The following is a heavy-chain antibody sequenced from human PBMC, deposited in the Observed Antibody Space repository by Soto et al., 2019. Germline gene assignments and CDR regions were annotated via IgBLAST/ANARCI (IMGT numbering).Heavy chain of an antibody. D-gene: IGHD3-22*01. V-gene: IGHV1-69*01. J-gene: IGHJ3*02. CDR1: GGTFSSYA. CDR2: IIPIFGTA. CDR3: ASHHPNYYDSSGYYHAFDI. Sequence: QVQLVQSGAEVKKPGSSVKVSCKASGGTFSSYAISWVRQAPGQGLEWMGGIIPIFGTANYAQKFQGRVTITADESTSTAYMELSSLRSEDTAVYYCASHHPNYYDSSGYYHAFDIWGQGTMATVSS.